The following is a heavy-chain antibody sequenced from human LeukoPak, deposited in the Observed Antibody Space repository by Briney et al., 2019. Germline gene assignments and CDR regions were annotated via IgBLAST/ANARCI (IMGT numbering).Heavy chain of an antibody. J-gene: IGHJ4*02. D-gene: IGHD3-10*01. CDR3: ARVDPITMVRGGDNFDY. CDR2: ISAYNGNT. Sequence: ASVKVSCKASGYTFTSYGISWVRQAPGQGLEWMGWISAYNGNTNYAQKLRGRVTMTTDTSTSTAYMELRSLRSDDTAVYYCARVDPITMVRGGDNFDYWGQGTLVTVSS. V-gene: IGHV1-18*01. CDR1: GYTFTSYG.